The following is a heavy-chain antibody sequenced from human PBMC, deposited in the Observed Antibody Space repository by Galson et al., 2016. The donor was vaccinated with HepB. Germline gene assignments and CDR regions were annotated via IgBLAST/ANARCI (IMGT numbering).Heavy chain of an antibody. J-gene: IGHJ1*01. Sequence: SLRLSCAVSGFSVSDNYMSWVRQAPGKGLEWVSLIYSDGRTHHAESGKGRLTISRDNTKNNVYLQMNSLRVEDSAIYYCATRLGYCRGETCFGRYWGQGSLVIVS. D-gene: IGHD2-15*01. CDR1: GFSVSDNY. V-gene: IGHV3-53*01. CDR2: IYSDGRT. CDR3: ATRLGYCRGETCFGRY.